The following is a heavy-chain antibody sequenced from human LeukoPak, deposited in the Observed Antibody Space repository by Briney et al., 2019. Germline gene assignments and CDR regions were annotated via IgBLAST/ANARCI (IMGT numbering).Heavy chain of an antibody. V-gene: IGHV4-38-2*02. CDR2: IYHSGIT. CDR1: GYPIRSGFY. Sequence: SETLSLTCTVSGYPIRSGFYWGWIRQPPGKGLEWIGNIYHSGITYYTPSLKSRVTISADTSKNQFYLKLSSVTAADTAVYYCARAVGYFDWLPLFDYWGQGTLVTVSS. J-gene: IGHJ4*02. D-gene: IGHD3-9*01. CDR3: ARAVGYFDWLPLFDY.